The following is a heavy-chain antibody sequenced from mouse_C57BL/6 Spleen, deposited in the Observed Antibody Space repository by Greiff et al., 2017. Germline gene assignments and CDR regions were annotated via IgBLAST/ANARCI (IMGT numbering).Heavy chain of an antibody. CDR3: ARESLITTVVALDY. D-gene: IGHD1-1*01. CDR2: IYPGSGNT. J-gene: IGHJ2*01. CDR1: GYTFTDYY. V-gene: IGHV1-76*01. Sequence: QVQLQQSGAELVRPGASVKLSCKASGYTFTDYYINWVKQRPGQGLEWIARIYPGSGNTYYNEKFKGKATLTAEKSSSTAYMQLSSLTSEDSAVYFGARESLITTVVALDYWGQGTTLTVSS.